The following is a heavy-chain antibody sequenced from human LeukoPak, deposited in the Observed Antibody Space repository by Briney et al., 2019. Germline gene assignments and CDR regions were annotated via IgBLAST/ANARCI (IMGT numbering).Heavy chain of an antibody. Sequence: PSETLSLTCTGSGDSISGYYWSWIRQPPGMGLVWVGYLYYGGSTNYNPSLQSRVTISVDTSKNQFSLKLSSVTAADTAVYYCAREYRYYDNNGVSYYFDYWGQGTLVTVSS. J-gene: IGHJ4*02. D-gene: IGHD3-22*01. CDR1: GDSISGYY. CDR2: LYYGGST. CDR3: AREYRYYDNNGVSYYFDY. V-gene: IGHV4-59*01.